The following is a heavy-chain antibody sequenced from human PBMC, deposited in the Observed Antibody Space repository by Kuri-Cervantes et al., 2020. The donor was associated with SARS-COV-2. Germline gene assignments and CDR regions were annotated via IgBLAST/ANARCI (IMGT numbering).Heavy chain of an antibody. CDR1: GYSISSGYY. J-gene: IGHJ2*01. CDR2: IYHSGST. D-gene: IGHD2-2*01. V-gene: IGHV4-38-2*01. CDR3: AIRIGYCSSTSCAHTGYSSSWAYWYFDL. Sequence: SETLSLTCAVSGYSISSGYYWGWIRQPPGKGLEWIGSIYHSGSTYYNPSLKSRVTISVDTSKNQFSPKLSSVTAADTAMYYCAIRIGYCSSTSCAHTGYSSSWAYWYFDLWGRGTLVTVSS.